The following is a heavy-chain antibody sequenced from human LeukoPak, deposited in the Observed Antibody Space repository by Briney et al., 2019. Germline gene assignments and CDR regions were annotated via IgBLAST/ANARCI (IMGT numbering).Heavy chain of an antibody. V-gene: IGHV3-48*01. CDR3: ARDSNYYDSSGYPIDY. Sequence: PGGSLRLSCAASGFTFSSYSMNWVRQAPGKGLEWVSYISSRSSTIYYADSVKGRFTISRDNAKNLLYLQMNSLRAEDTAVYYCARDSNYYDSSGYPIDYWGQGTLVTVSS. D-gene: IGHD3-22*01. CDR2: ISSRSSTI. J-gene: IGHJ4*02. CDR1: GFTFSSYS.